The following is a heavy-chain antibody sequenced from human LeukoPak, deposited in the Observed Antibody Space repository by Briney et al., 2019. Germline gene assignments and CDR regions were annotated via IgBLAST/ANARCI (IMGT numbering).Heavy chain of an antibody. CDR2: IYYSGST. J-gene: IGHJ4*02. CDR3: ERLTTAGGSVLNY. CDR1: GGSISSSSYY. D-gene: IGHD4-17*01. Sequence: SETLSLTCTVSGGSISSSSYYWGWIRQPPGKGLEWIGSIYYSGSTYYNPSLKSRVTISVDTSKNQFSLKLSSVTAADTAVYYCERLTTAGGSVLNYWGQGTLVTVSS. V-gene: IGHV4-39*01.